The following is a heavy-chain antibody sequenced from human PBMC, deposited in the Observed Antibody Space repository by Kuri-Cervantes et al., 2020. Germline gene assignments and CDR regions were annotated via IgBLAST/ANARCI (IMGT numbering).Heavy chain of an antibody. CDR3: ARDPGYAHFDY. J-gene: IGHJ4*02. Sequence: SETLSLTCTVSGGSISSYYWSWIRQPPGKGLEWIGYIYYSGSTYYNPSLKSRVTISVDTSKNQFSLKLSSVTAADTAVYYCARDPGYAHFDYWGQGTLVTVSS. CDR1: GGSISSYY. CDR2: IYYSGST. V-gene: IGHV4-59*12. D-gene: IGHD2-2*01.